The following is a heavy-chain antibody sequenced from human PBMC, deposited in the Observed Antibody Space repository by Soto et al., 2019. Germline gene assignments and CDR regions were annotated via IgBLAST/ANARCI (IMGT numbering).Heavy chain of an antibody. CDR1: GGTFSSYT. CDR2: IIPILGIA. V-gene: IGHV1-69*02. D-gene: IGHD3-22*01. CDR3: ARGTYYYDSSGYPEYFQH. Sequence: SVKVSCKASGGTFSSYTISWVRQAPGQGLEWMGRIIPILGIANYAQKFQGRVTITADKSTSTAYMELSSLRSEDTAVYYCARGTYYYDSSGYPEYFQHWGQGTLVTVSS. J-gene: IGHJ1*01.